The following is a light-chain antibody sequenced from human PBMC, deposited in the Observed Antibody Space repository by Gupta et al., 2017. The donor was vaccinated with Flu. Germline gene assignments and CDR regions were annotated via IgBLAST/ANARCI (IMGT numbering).Light chain of an antibody. V-gene: IGKV1-5*03. CDR3: QQYRIYPFT. Sequence: DTQMTQSPSTLSASIGDRVTITCRASQSVSSWLAWYQQKPGKAPNLLIYKASNLESGVPPRFACSGSLTDFTLTIGSLQPEDFASYYCQQYRIYPFTFGQGTKLEIK. CDR1: QSVSSW. J-gene: IGKJ2*01. CDR2: KAS.